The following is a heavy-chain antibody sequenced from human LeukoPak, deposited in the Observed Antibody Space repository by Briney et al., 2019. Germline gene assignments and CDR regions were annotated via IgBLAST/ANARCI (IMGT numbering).Heavy chain of an antibody. CDR2: ISSSSGYK. J-gene: IGHJ1*01. D-gene: IGHD3/OR15-3a*01. V-gene: IGHV3-11*06. CDR1: GFIFSDYY. CDR3: ARQGLYDSSDFWTFQH. Sequence: GGSLRLSCAASGFIFSDYYMSWIRQTPEKGLEWLSYISSSSGYKNYADSLKGRFTISRDNAKNSVYLQMNSLSAEDTAVYYRARQGLYDSSDFWTFQHWGQGTLVTVSS.